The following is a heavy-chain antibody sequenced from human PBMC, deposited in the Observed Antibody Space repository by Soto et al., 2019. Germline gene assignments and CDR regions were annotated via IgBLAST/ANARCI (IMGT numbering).Heavy chain of an antibody. CDR1: GFTFSHYG. Sequence: QVQLVESGGGAVQPGRSLRLSCEASGFTFSHYGMHWVRQAPGKGLEWVSVIQSDGKNVYYIDSVKGRFTISRDNSKNTLYLQMNSLRAEDTAVYFCARDALGYCRSSNCYIYYGMDVWGQGTTVIVSS. V-gene: IGHV3-33*01. CDR2: IQSDGKNV. J-gene: IGHJ6*02. D-gene: IGHD2-2*01. CDR3: ARDALGYCRSSNCYIYYGMDV.